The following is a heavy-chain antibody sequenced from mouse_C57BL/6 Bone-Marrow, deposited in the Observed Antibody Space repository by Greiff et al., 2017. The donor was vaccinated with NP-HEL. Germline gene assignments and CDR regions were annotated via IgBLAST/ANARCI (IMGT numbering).Heavy chain of an antibody. J-gene: IGHJ4*01. V-gene: IGHV1-80*01. CDR1: GYAFSSYW. Sequence: VQLQQSGAELVKPGASVKISCKASGYAFSSYWMNWVKQRPGKGLEWIGQIYPGDGDTNYNGKFKGKATLTADKSSSTAYMQLSSLTSEDSAVYFCARGRIRYYYAMDYWGQGTSVTVSS. CDR3: ARGRIRYYYAMDY. CDR2: IYPGDGDT.